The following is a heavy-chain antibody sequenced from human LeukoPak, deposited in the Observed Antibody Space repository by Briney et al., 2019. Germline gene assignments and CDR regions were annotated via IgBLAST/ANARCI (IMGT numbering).Heavy chain of an antibody. D-gene: IGHD3-10*01. CDR2: IIPIVGAA. V-gene: IGHV1-69*01. CDR1: GGTFSSYA. J-gene: IGHJ4*02. CDR3: ARTPTYYYGSGSLNEDKMNDY. Sequence: SVKVSCKAAGGTFSSYAISWVRQAPGQGLDWRGGIIPIVGAANYAQTFHGRVTITADESTSTAYMELSSLRSEDTAVYYCARTPTYYYGSGSLNEDKMNDYWGQGTLVTVSS.